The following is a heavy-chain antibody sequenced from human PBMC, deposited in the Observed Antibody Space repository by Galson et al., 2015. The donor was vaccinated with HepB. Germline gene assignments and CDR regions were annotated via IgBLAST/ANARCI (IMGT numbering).Heavy chain of an antibody. CDR2: IIPIFGTA. V-gene: IGHV1-69*13. J-gene: IGHJ6*03. D-gene: IGHD4/OR15-4a*01. CDR3: ARSYGGLGNYYYYYMDV. Sequence: SVKVSCKASGGTFSSYAISWVRQAPGQGLEWMGGIIPIFGTANYAQKFQGRVTITADESTSTAYMELSSLRSEDTAVYYCARSYGGLGNYYYYYMDVWGKGTTVTVSS. CDR1: GGTFSSYA.